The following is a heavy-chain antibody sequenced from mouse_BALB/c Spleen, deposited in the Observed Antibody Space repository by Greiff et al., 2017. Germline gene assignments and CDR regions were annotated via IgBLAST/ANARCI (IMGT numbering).Heavy chain of an antibody. CDR2: IYPGDGST. CDR1: GYTFTSYY. Sequence: VQLQQSGPELVKPGASVKMSCKASGYTFTSYYIHWVKQRPGQGLEWIGWIYPGDGSTKYNEKFKGKTTLTADKSSSTAYMLLSSLTSEDSAIYFCARTIYDGYYLYWYFDVWGAGTTVTVSS. J-gene: IGHJ1*01. D-gene: IGHD2-3*01. V-gene: IGHV1S56*01. CDR3: ARTIYDGYYLYWYFDV.